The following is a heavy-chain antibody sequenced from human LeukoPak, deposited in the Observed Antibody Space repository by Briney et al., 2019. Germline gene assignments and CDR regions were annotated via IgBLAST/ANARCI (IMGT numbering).Heavy chain of an antibody. V-gene: IGHV3-7*03. J-gene: IGHJ4*02. CDR2: IKKDGSQK. D-gene: IGHD3-3*01. CDR3: TRVFGGYDVSDY. CDR1: GFTFSSFW. Sequence: GGSLRLSCAASGFTFSSFWMSWVRQAPGKGLEWVANIKKDGSQKYYVDSVEGRFTISRDNAKNSLYLQMDSLRVVDTAVYYCTRVFGGYDVSDYWGQGTLVTVSS.